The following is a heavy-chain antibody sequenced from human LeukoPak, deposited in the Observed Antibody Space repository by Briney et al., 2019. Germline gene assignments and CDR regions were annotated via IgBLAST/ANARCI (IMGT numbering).Heavy chain of an antibody. CDR1: GFTFSSYT. CDR2: ISSSSSTL. Sequence: GGSLRLSCAASGFTFSSYTMNWVRQAPGKGLEWVSYISSSSSTLYYADSVKGRFTISRDNSKHTLYLQMSSLRAEDTAVYYCAKERAAYGEPLFDDWGQGTLVTVSS. CDR3: AKERAAYGEPLFDD. V-gene: IGHV3-48*01. D-gene: IGHD4-17*01. J-gene: IGHJ4*02.